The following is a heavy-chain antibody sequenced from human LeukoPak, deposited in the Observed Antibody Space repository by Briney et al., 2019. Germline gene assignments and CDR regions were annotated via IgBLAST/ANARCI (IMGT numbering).Heavy chain of an antibody. CDR1: GFTFTNYG. D-gene: IGHD3-10*02. V-gene: IGHV3-30*12. CDR2: ISYDGSNK. J-gene: IGHJ6*04. Sequence: GGSLRLSCAASGFTFTNYGIHWVRQAPGKGLEWVAVISYDGSNKYYADSVKGRFTISRDNSKNTLYLQVNSLRAEDTAVYYCAELGITMIGGVWGKGTTVTISS. CDR3: AELGITMIGGV.